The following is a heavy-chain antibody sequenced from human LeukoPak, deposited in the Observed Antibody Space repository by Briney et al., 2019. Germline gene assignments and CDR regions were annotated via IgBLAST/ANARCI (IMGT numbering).Heavy chain of an antibody. CDR1: GFTFSSYA. CDR3: AKEMWDGYYYDTWDY. J-gene: IGHJ4*02. CDR2: ISGSGGST. D-gene: IGHD3-22*01. V-gene: IGHV3-23*01. Sequence: GGSLRLSCAASGFTFSSYAMSWVRQAPGKGLEWVSAISGSGGSTYYADSAKGRFTISRDNSKNTLYLQMNSLRAEDTAVYYCAKEMWDGYYYDTWDYWGQGTLVTVSS.